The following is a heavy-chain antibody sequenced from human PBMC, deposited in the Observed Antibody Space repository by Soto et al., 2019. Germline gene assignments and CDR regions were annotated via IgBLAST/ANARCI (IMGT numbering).Heavy chain of an antibody. J-gene: IGHJ6*03. CDR2: INPNGGAT. D-gene: IGHD5-12*01. Sequence: VQLAQSGAEVKKPGASVKVSCKTSGDSFNDYYIHWVRQAPGQGLEWMGGINPNGGATKYAQKFQGRVTVTRDTSIRTVYMELSSLRSDDTAVYYCARESGGATATLDYYYFYMDVWGKGTTVTVSS. CDR3: ARESGGATATLDYYYFYMDV. CDR1: GDSFNDYY. V-gene: IGHV1-2*02.